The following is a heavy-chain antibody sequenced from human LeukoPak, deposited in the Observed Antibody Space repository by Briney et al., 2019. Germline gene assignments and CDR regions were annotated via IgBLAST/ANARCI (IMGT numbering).Heavy chain of an antibody. V-gene: IGHV5-10-1*01. Sequence: GESLKISCKGSGYIFTSYWISWVRQMPGKGLEWMGRIDPSDSYTNYSPSFQGHVTISADKSISTAYLQWSSLKASDTATYYCARHVPPVIVGAVDYWGQGTLVTVSS. CDR2: IDPSDSYT. J-gene: IGHJ4*02. CDR1: GYIFTSYW. D-gene: IGHD1-26*01. CDR3: ARHVPPVIVGAVDY.